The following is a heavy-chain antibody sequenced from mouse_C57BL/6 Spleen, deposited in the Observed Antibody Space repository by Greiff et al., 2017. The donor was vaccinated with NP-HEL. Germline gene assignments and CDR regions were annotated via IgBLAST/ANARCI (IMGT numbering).Heavy chain of an antibody. Sequence: QVQLKQSGAELVKPGASVKMSCKASGYTFTTYPIEWMKQNHGKSLEWIGNFHPYNDDTKYNEKFKGKATLTVEKSSSTVYLELSRLTSDDSAVYYCARSGYYSNVYYAMDYWGQGTSVTVSS. CDR2: FHPYNDDT. J-gene: IGHJ4*01. CDR1: GYTFTTYP. V-gene: IGHV1-47*01. CDR3: ARSGYYSNVYYAMDY. D-gene: IGHD2-5*01.